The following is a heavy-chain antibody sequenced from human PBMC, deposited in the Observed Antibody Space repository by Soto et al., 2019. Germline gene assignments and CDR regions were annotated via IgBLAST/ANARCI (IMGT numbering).Heavy chain of an antibody. J-gene: IGHJ4*02. CDR3: ARDYYGSGSYFDY. CDR1: GFTFSSYG. D-gene: IGHD3-10*01. CDR2: IWYYGSNK. Sequence: QVQLVESGGGVVQPGRSLRLSCAASGFTFSSYGMHWVRQAPGKGLEWVAVIWYYGSNKYYADSVKGRFTISRDNSKNTLYLQMNSLRAEDTAVYYCARDYYGSGSYFDYWGQGTLVTVSS. V-gene: IGHV3-33*01.